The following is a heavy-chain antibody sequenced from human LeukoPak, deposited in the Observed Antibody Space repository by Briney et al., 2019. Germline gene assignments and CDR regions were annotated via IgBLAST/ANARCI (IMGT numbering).Heavy chain of an antibody. Sequence: GGSLRLSCAASGFTFSSYWMSWVPQAPGKGLEWVANIKQDGSQKYYVDSVKGRFTISRDNAKNSLYLQMNRMSAEDTAVYYCAREYTVTHFDYWGQGTLVTVSS. CDR3: AREYTVTHFDY. CDR1: GFTFSSYW. V-gene: IGHV3-7*01. CDR2: IKQDGSQK. D-gene: IGHD4-17*01. J-gene: IGHJ4*02.